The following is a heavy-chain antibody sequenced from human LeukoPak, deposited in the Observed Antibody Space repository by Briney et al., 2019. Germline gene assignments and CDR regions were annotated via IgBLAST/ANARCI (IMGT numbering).Heavy chain of an antibody. J-gene: IGHJ4*02. CDR2: IYYSGTT. Sequence: PSETLSLTCTVSGGSITSFHWSWIRQPPGKGLEWIGYIYYSGTTNYNPSLKSRVTISVDTFKNQFSLRLSSVTAADTAVYYCARQQLVQPIDYWGQGTLVTVSS. V-gene: IGHV4-59*01. D-gene: IGHD6-13*01. CDR1: GGSITSFH. CDR3: ARQQLVQPIDY.